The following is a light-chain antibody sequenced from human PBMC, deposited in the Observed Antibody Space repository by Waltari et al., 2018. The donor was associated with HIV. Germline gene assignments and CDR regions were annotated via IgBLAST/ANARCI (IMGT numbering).Light chain of an antibody. CDR1: QSISDL. CDR3: QQRSDWPLT. V-gene: IGKV3-11*01. Sequence: EIVLTQSPATLSLSPGERATISCRASQSISDLVAWYQLKPGQAPRFLIYDASKRATGIPSRFSGSGSGTDFTLTISSLEPEDSAVYYCQQRSDWPLTFGGGTKVEI. J-gene: IGKJ4*01. CDR2: DAS.